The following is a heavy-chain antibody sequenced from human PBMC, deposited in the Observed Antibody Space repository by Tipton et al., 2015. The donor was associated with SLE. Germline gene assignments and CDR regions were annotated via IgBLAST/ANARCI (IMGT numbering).Heavy chain of an antibody. J-gene: IGHJ4*02. V-gene: IGHV4-59*11. CDR1: GGSIGSHY. CDR2: ISYSGRT. Sequence: TLSLTCTLSGGSIGSHYCSWMRLPPGKGLEWIGYISYSGRTNSNPSLKGRVTISEDASKNQFSLELTSVTPADTAVYYCATGDVYLDYWGQGTLVTVSS. D-gene: IGHD3-16*01. CDR3: ATGDVYLDY.